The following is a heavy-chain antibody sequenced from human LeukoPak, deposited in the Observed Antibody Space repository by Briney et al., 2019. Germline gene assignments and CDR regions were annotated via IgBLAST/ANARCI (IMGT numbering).Heavy chain of an antibody. V-gene: IGHV1-8*01. CDR3: ARVGAIRYFDWSAYPLDN. J-gene: IGHJ4*02. Sequence: ASVKVSCKASGYTFTSYDINWVRQATGQGLEWMGYMNPNSENTVYAQKFQGRVTMTTNTSINTAYMELSSLRFEDTAVYYCARVGAIRYFDWSAYPLDNWGQGTLVTVSS. D-gene: IGHD3-9*01. CDR1: GYTFTSYD. CDR2: MNPNSENT.